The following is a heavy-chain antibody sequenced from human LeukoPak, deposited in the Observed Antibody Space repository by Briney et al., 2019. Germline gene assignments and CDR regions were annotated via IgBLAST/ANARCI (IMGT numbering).Heavy chain of an antibody. J-gene: IGHJ4*02. CDR1: GGTFSSYA. CDR2: IIPIFGTA. Sequence: GSSVKVSCKASGGTFSSYAISWVRQAPGQGLEWMGGIIPIFGTANYAQKFQGRVTITADESTSTAYMELSSLRSEDTAVYYCARDRSPYSSGGWGGFDYWGQGTLVTVSS. CDR3: ARDRSPYSSGGWGGFDY. D-gene: IGHD6-19*01. V-gene: IGHV1-69*01.